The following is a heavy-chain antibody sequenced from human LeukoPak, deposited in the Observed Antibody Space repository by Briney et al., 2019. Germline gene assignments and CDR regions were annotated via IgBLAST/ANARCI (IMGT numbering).Heavy chain of an antibody. Sequence: SQTLSLTCANSGDSVSSNTAAWYWIRQSPSRGLEWLGRTYYRSKWYTDYAASVTSRITVNADTSKNQFSLQLNSVTPEDTAVYYCARDPPGDQGLDYWGQGTLVTVSS. V-gene: IGHV6-1*01. D-gene: IGHD2-2*01. CDR3: ARDPPGDQGLDY. CDR1: GDSVSSNTAA. CDR2: TYYRSKWYT. J-gene: IGHJ4*02.